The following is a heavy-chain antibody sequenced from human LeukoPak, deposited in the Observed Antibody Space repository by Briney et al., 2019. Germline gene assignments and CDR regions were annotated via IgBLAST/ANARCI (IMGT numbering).Heavy chain of an antibody. J-gene: IGHJ3*02. Sequence: PSETLSLTCAVYGGSFSGYYWSCIRQPPGKGLEWIGEINHSGSTNYNPSLKSRVTISVDTSKNQFSLKLNSVTAADTAVYYCARGRTPANDAFDIWGQGTMVTVSS. V-gene: IGHV4-34*01. D-gene: IGHD1-14*01. CDR1: GGSFSGYY. CDR2: INHSGST. CDR3: ARGRTPANDAFDI.